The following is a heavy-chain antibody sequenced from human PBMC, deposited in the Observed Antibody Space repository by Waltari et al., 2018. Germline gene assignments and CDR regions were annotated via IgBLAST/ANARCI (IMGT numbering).Heavy chain of an antibody. D-gene: IGHD6-19*01. CDR3: AESDSGSWQYFFNS. CDR2: FSSTGAP. CDR1: AASIRGHY. Sequence: QMKLLESGPGLVKPSETLSLTCTVSAASIRGHYWSWLRQPAGKGRESIGRFSSTGAPNYNPSLGRRATISVDTARKQVSLKLTSVTAADTAMYFCAESDSGSWQYFFNSWGQGALVTVSS. V-gene: IGHV4-4*07. J-gene: IGHJ4*02.